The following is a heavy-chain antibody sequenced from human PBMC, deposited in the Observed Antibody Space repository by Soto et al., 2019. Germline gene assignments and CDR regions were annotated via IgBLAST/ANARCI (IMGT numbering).Heavy chain of an antibody. J-gene: IGHJ4*02. D-gene: IGHD5-18*01. CDR2: IYYSGST. CDR1: GSSISSYY. Sequence: PSETLSLTCPVAGSSISSYYWSWIRQPPGKGLEWIGYIYYSGSTNYNPSLKSRVTISVDTSKNQFSLKLSSVTAADTAVYYCARTLYSYGPRFDYWGQGTLVTVS. CDR3: ARTLYSYGPRFDY. V-gene: IGHV4-59*01.